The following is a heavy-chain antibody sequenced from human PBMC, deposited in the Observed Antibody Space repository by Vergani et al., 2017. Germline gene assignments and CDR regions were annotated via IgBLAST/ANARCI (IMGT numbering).Heavy chain of an antibody. D-gene: IGHD3-9*01. CDR3: ARGNYGILTGYRY. CDR1: GYTFSIYH. CDR2: INPSGGHT. J-gene: IGHJ4*02. V-gene: IGHV1-46*03. Sequence: QVPVVQSGAEVKNSGASVKVSCKPSGYTFSIYHMHWVRQAPGQGLEWMGIINPSGGHTNYAQKIQGRVTMTRDTSTSTVYMELSSLSSEDTAIYYCARGNYGILTGYRYWGQGTLVTVSA.